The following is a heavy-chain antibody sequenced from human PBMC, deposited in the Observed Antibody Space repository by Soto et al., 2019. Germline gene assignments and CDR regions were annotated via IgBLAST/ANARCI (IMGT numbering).Heavy chain of an antibody. V-gene: IGHV5-51*01. D-gene: IGHD2-15*01. CDR3: VRSGTSSGRFSDY. CDR2: IYPSDSDI. CDR1: GYTFTSYW. J-gene: IGHJ4*02. Sequence: PGESLKISCKGSGYTFTSYWIGWVRQMPGEGLEWMGVIYPSDSDIRYSPSFQGKVTISADKSITTAYLQWSSLKAADTAMYYCVRSGTSSGRFSDYWGQGPPVPVYS.